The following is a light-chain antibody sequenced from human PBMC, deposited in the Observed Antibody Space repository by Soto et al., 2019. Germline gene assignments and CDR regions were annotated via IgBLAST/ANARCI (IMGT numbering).Light chain of an antibody. Sequence: EIVLTQSPGTLSLSPGERATLSCRASQSVSTSYLAWYQQKPGQAPRLLIYGASSRATGIPDRFSGSGSGTDFTLTINRLEPEDFAVYYCQQYGSSQAFDQGTKVEIK. CDR2: GAS. V-gene: IGKV3-20*01. J-gene: IGKJ1*01. CDR1: QSVSTSY. CDR3: QQYGSSQA.